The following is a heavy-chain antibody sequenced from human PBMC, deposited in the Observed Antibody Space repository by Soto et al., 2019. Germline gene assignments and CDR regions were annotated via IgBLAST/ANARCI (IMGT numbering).Heavy chain of an antibody. D-gene: IGHD3-3*01. CDR2: IYPGDSDT. CDR3: ARQQNDFWSGYYSPSDV. J-gene: IGHJ6*02. Sequence: GESLKISCKGSGCSFTSYWIGWVRQMPGKGLEWMGIIYPGDSDTRYSPSFQGQVTISADKSISTAYLQWSSLKASDTVMYYCARQQNDFWSGYYSPSDVWGQGTTVTVSS. V-gene: IGHV5-51*01. CDR1: GCSFTSYW.